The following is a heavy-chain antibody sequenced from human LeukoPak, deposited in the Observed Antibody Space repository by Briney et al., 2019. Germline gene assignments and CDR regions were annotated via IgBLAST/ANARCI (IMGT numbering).Heavy chain of an antibody. V-gene: IGHV4-34*01. CDR3: ARDPSGWYLFDY. D-gene: IGHD6-19*01. CDR2: INHSGST. Sequence: SAPLSLTCAVYGGSFRGYYWNWIRQPPGKGLEWIGEINHSGSTNYNPSLKSRVTISVDSSKNQFSLKLSSVTAADTAVYYCARDPSGWYLFDYWGQGTLVTVSS. J-gene: IGHJ4*02. CDR1: GGSFRGYY.